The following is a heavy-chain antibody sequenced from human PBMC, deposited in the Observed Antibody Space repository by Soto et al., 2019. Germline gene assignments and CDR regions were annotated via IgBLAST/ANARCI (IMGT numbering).Heavy chain of an antibody. CDR1: GFTFSTYG. J-gene: IGHJ4*02. CDR2: ISYDGNNK. D-gene: IGHD1-1*01. CDR3: AKSVYNWNDGFFDY. Sequence: QVQLVESGGGVVQPGRSLRLSCAASGFTFSTYGMHWVRQAPGKGLEWVAVISYDGNNKYYEDSVKGRFTISRDNSKNTLYLQMSSLRAEDTAVYYCAKSVYNWNDGFFDYWGQGTLVTVSS. V-gene: IGHV3-30*18.